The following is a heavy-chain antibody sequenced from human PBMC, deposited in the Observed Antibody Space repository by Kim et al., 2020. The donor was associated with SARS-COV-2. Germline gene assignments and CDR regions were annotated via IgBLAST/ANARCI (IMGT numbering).Heavy chain of an antibody. Sequence: GGSLRLSCAASGFTFSSYGMHWVRQAPGKGLEWVAVISCDGSNKYYADSVKGRFTISRDNSKNTLYLQMNSLRAEDTAVYYCAKDLAVVPAATLTDLYYYYGMDVWGQGTTVTVSS. J-gene: IGHJ6*02. CDR1: GFTFSSYG. CDR3: AKDLAVVPAATLTDLYYYYGMDV. V-gene: IGHV3-30*18. CDR2: ISCDGSNK. D-gene: IGHD2-2*01.